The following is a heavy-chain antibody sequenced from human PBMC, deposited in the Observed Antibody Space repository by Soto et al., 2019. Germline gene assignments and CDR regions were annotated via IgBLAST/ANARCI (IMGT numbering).Heavy chain of an antibody. CDR1: GYSFTSYG. D-gene: IGHD5-18*01. Sequence: QVQLVQSGAEVRKPGASLKVSCKASGYSFTSYGITWVRQAPGQGLEWMGWVNIYEGSTNYAQKFQGRVTMTTDTSTSTVYLEVRSLRSDDTAMYYCARERGGYAYGAYWGQGTLVTVSS. CDR2: VNIYEGST. CDR3: ARERGGYAYGAY. J-gene: IGHJ4*02. V-gene: IGHV1-18*01.